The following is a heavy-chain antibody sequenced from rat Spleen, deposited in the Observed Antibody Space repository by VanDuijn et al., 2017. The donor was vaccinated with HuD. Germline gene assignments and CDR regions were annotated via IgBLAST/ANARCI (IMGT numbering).Heavy chain of an antibody. D-gene: IGHD1-4*01. CDR1: GLTFSNYN. J-gene: IGHJ3*01. Sequence: EVQLVESGGGLVQPGRSLKLSCAASGLTFSNYNMTWVRQAPTKGLEWVASISPSGGNTYYRDSVKGRFTISRDNAKNTLYLQMDSLRSEDTATYYCARETGYNSYFDYWGQGTLVTVSS. V-gene: IGHV5-25*01. CDR2: ISPSGGNT. CDR3: ARETGYNSYFDY.